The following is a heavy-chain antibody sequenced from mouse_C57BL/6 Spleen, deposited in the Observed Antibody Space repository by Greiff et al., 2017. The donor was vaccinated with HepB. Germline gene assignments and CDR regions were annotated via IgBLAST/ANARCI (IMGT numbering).Heavy chain of an antibody. CDR2: ISGGGGNT. CDR1: GFTFSSYT. D-gene: IGHD4-1*01. J-gene: IGHJ2*01. CDR3: ARLGTGSDY. Sequence: DVQLVESGGGLVKPGGSLKLSCAASGFTFSSYTMSWVRQTPEKRLEWVATISGGGGNTYYPDSVKGRFTISRDNAKNTLYLQMSSLRSEDTALYYCARLGTGSDYWGQGTTLTVSS. V-gene: IGHV5-9*01.